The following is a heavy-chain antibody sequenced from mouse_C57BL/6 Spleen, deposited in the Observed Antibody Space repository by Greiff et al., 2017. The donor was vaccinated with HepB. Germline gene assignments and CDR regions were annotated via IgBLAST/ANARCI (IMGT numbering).Heavy chain of an antibody. D-gene: IGHD3-3*01. CDR1: GYTFTSYW. V-gene: IGHV1-69*01. Sequence: QVQLQQSGAELVMPGASVKLSCKASGYTFTSYWMHWVKQRPGQGLEWIGEIDPSDSYTNYNQKFKGKSTLTVDKSSSTAYMQLSSLTSEDSAVYYCARGGREGFAYWGQGTLVTVSA. CDR3: ARGGREGFAY. CDR2: IDPSDSYT. J-gene: IGHJ3*01.